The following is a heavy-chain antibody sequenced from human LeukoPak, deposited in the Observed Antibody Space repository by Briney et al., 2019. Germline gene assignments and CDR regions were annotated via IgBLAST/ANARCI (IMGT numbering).Heavy chain of an antibody. D-gene: IGHD1-14*01. V-gene: IGHV4-34*01. CDR2: INHSGST. J-gene: IGHJ3*02. CDR3: ARGWAALTNDAFDI. Sequence: SETLSLTCAVYGGSFSGYCWSWIRQPPGKGLEWIGEINHSGSTNYNPSLKSRVTISVDTSKNQFSLKLSSVTAADTAVYYCARGWAALTNDAFDIWGQGTMVTVSS. CDR1: GGSFSGYC.